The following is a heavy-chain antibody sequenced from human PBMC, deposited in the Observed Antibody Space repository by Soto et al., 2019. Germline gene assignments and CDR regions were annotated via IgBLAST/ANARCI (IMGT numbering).Heavy chain of an antibody. D-gene: IGHD2-15*01. Sequence: SETLSLTCTVSGGSVSSGSYYWSWIRQPPGKGLEWIGYIYYSGSTNYNPSLKSRVTISVDTSKNQFSLKLSSVTAADTAVYYCASGPLLGYCSGGSCYRNYYYGMDVWGQGTTVTVSS. CDR2: IYYSGST. CDR1: GGSVSSGSYY. J-gene: IGHJ6*02. CDR3: ASGPLLGYCSGGSCYRNYYYGMDV. V-gene: IGHV4-61*01.